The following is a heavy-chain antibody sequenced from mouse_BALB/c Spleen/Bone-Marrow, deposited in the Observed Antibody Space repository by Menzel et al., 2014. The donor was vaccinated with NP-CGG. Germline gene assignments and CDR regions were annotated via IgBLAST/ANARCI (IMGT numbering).Heavy chain of an antibody. Sequence: VQVVESGPGLVAPSQSLSITCTVSGFSLTSYDISWIRQPPGKGLEWLGVIWTGGGTNYNSAFMSRLSISKDNSKSQVFLKMNSLQTDDTAIYYCVRGGYYSWFAYWGQGTLVTVSA. CDR2: IWTGGGT. CDR3: VRGGYYSWFAY. V-gene: IGHV2-9-2*01. CDR1: GFSLTSYD. D-gene: IGHD2-3*01. J-gene: IGHJ3*01.